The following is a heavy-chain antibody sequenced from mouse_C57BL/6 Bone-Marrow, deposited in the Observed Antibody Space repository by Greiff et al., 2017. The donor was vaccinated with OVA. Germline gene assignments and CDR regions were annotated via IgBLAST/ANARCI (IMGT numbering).Heavy chain of an antibody. Sequence: QVQLQQSGPELVKPGASVKISCKASGYAFSSSWMNWVKQRPGKGLEWIGRIYPGDGDTNYNGKFKGKATLTADKSSSTAYMQLSSLTSEDSAVCFCARSRITRYYAMDYWGQGTSVTVSS. V-gene: IGHV1-82*01. D-gene: IGHD1-1*01. CDR2: IYPGDGDT. CDR1: GYAFSSSW. CDR3: ARSRITRYYAMDY. J-gene: IGHJ4*01.